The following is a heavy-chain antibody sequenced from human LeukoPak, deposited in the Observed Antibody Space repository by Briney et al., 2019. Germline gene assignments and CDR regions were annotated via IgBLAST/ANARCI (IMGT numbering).Heavy chain of an antibody. Sequence: AGGSLRLSCAASGFTFSSYGMSWVRQAPGKGLEWVSAISGSGGRTYYADSVKGRVTISRDNPKNTLYLQMNSLRAEDTAVYYCAKEVSIISRGLDYWGQGILVTVSS. CDR3: AKEVSIISRGLDY. CDR1: GFTFSSYG. D-gene: IGHD2-21*01. J-gene: IGHJ4*02. CDR2: ISGSGGRT. V-gene: IGHV3-23*01.